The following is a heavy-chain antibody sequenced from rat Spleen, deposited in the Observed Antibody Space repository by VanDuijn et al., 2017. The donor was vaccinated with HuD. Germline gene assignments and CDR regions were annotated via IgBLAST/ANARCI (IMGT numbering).Heavy chain of an antibody. D-gene: IGHD1-2*01. V-gene: IGHV5-29*01. Sequence: EVQLVESDGGLVQPGRSLKLSCAASGFTFSDYYMAWVRQAPTKGLEWVATISYDGSSTYYRDSVKGRFTISRDNAKSTLYLQMDSLRSEDTATYYCASPIAAISPFAYWGQGTLVTVSS. CDR1: GFTFSDYY. CDR3: ASPIAAISPFAY. CDR2: ISYDGSST. J-gene: IGHJ3*01.